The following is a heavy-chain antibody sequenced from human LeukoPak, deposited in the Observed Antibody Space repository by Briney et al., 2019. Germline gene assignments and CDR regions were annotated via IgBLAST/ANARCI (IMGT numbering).Heavy chain of an antibody. D-gene: IGHD3-22*01. V-gene: IGHV3-74*01. J-gene: IGHJ1*01. CDR3: ARAPSEIGGYYLEYFRH. CDR2: IKSDGST. Sequence: GGSLRLSCAASGFTFSTYWMHWVRQAPGKGLVWVSRIKSDGSTNYADSVKGRFTISRDNAKNTVSLQMNSLRPEDTGVYYCARAPSEIGGYYLEYFRHWGQGTLVTGSS. CDR1: GFTFSTYW.